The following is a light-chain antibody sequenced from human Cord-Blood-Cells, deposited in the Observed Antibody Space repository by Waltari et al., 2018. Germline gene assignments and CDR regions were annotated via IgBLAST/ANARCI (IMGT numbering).Light chain of an antibody. Sequence: EIVMTQSPATLSVSPGERATLSCRASQSVSSNLAWDQQKPGQAPRLLINGASTRSTGIPARFSGSGSGTEFTLTISSLQSEDFAVYYCQQYNNWPPYSFGQGTKLEIK. J-gene: IGKJ2*03. CDR3: QQYNNWPPYS. CDR2: GAS. V-gene: IGKV3-15*01. CDR1: QSVSSN.